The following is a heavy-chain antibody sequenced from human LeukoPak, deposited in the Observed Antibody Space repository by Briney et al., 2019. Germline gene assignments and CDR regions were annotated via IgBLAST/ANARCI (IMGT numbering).Heavy chain of an antibody. Sequence: GGSLRLSCTTSGFTFGDYAVNWFRQPPGKGLEWVGFINNRASGGAIEYVASVKGRFIISRDDSKSIAYLQMNSPKTEDTAMYYCAHSFGFYWGQGALVTVSS. CDR3: AHSFGFY. CDR2: INNRASGGAI. CDR1: GFTFGDYA. D-gene: IGHD5-18*01. V-gene: IGHV3-49*03. J-gene: IGHJ4*02.